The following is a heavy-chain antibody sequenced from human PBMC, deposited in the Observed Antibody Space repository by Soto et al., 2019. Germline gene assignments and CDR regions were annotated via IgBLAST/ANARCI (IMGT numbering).Heavy chain of an antibody. CDR2: IYFGGST. Sequence: SETLSLTCAVSGGSISSAGYSWNWIRQPPGKGLEWIGYIYFGGSTYYNPSIKSRVTIDRSDTQFSLKLYSVTAADTAVYYCARAAGAVPAADGTDVWGQGSTVPVSS. J-gene: IGHJ6*02. V-gene: IGHV4-30-2*01. CDR3: ARAAGAVPAADGTDV. CDR1: GGSISSAGYS. D-gene: IGHD2-2*01.